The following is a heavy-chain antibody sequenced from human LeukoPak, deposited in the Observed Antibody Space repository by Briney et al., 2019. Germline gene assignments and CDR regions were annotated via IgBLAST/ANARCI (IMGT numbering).Heavy chain of an antibody. J-gene: IGHJ4*02. CDR3: ARRGIAANLDY. CDR1: GGSISSTNYY. CDR2: MYLGGST. D-gene: IGHD6-13*01. V-gene: IGHV4-39*01. Sequence: SETLSLTCTVSGGSISSTNYYWGWIRQPPGKGLEWIGSMYLGGSTYYNPSLKSRVTISIDTSKNQFSLNLTSVTAADTAVYYCARRGIAANLDYWGQGTLVTVSS.